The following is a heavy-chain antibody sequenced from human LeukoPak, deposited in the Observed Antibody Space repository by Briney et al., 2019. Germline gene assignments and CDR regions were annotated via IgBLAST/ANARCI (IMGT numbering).Heavy chain of an antibody. CDR2: IIPIFGTA. Sequence: SVKVSCKASGGTFSSYAISWVRQAPGQGLEWMGGIIPIFGTANYAQKLQGRVTITADESTSTAYMELSSLRSEDTAVYYCASAAGGCSSTSCYNYWGQGTLVTVSS. V-gene: IGHV1-69*13. J-gene: IGHJ4*02. CDR3: ASAAGGCSSTSCYNY. CDR1: GGTFSSYA. D-gene: IGHD2-2*02.